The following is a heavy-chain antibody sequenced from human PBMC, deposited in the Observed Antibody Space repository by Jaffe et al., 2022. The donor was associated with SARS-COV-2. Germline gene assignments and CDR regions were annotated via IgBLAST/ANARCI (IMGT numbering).Heavy chain of an antibody. V-gene: IGHV3-23*01. D-gene: IGHD1-1*01. CDR2: ISGSGGST. Sequence: EVQLLESGGGLVQPGGSLRLSCAASGFTFSSYAMSWVRQAPGKGLEWVSAISGSGGSTYYADSVKGRFTISRDNSKNTLYLQMNSLRAEDTAVYYCAKDLRDLSASLQLEPPGDYWGQGTLVTVSS. CDR3: AKDLRDLSASLQLEPPGDY. CDR1: GFTFSSYA. J-gene: IGHJ4*02.